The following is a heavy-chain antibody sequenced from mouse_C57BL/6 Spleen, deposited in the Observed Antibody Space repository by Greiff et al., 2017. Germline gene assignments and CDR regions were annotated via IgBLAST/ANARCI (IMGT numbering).Heavy chain of an antibody. CDR2: ISSGGSYT. CDR1: GFTFSSYG. D-gene: IGHD3-3*01. CDR3: ARKKGTPYYFDY. V-gene: IGHV5-6*01. Sequence: EVMLVESGGDLVKPGGSLKLSCAASGFTFSSYGMSWVRQTPDKRLEWVATISSGGSYTYYPDSVKGRFTISRDNAKNTLYLQMSSLKSEDTAMYYCARKKGTPYYFDYWGQGTTLTVSS. J-gene: IGHJ2*01.